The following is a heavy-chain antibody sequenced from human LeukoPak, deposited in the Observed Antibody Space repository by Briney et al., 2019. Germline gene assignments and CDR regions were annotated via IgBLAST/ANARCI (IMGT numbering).Heavy chain of an antibody. Sequence: SETLSLTCTVSGGSISSGDYYWSWIRQPPGKGLEWIGYIYYSGSTYYNPSLKSRVTISVDTSKTQFSLKLSSVTAADTAVYYCARALSYGDYVLYYFDYWGQGTLVTVSS. CDR2: IYYSGST. J-gene: IGHJ4*02. D-gene: IGHD4-17*01. CDR1: GGSISSGDYY. CDR3: ARALSYGDYVLYYFDY. V-gene: IGHV4-30-4*08.